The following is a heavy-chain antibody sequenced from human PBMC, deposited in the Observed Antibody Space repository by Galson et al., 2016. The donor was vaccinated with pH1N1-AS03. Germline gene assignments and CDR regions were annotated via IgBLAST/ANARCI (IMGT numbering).Heavy chain of an antibody. J-gene: IGHJ6*02. CDR3: ARRRLDPFRGASGWYFYFYGVDV. Sequence: SVKVSCKASGDTFSGYGITWVRQAPGQGLEWMGGIIPTYGTSNYAQKFRGRVTITADESTSTTYMDLSSLRSEDTAVYFCARRRLDPFRGASGWYFYFYGVDVWGQGTTVTVSS. CDR1: GDTFSGYG. D-gene: IGHD6-25*01. CDR2: IIPTYGTS. V-gene: IGHV1-69*13.